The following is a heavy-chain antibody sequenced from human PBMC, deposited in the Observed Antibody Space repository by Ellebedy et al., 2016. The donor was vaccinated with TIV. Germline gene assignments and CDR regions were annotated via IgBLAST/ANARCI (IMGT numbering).Heavy chain of an antibody. CDR1: GGSISSYY. Sequence: SETLSLTCTVSGGSISSYYWSWIRQPPGKGLEWIGYIYYSGSTNYNPSLKSRVTISVDTSKNQFSLKLSSVTAADTAVYYCAREGGTVTPDYWGQGTLVTVSS. D-gene: IGHD4-17*01. CDR3: AREGGTVTPDY. J-gene: IGHJ4*02. V-gene: IGHV4-59*01. CDR2: IYYSGST.